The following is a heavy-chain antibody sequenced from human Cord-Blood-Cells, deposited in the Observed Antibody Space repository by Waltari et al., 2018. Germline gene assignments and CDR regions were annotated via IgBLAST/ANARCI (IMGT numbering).Heavy chain of an antibody. J-gene: IGHJ2*01. CDR3: ARDFDYGDYWYFDL. V-gene: IGHV1-2*06. Sequence: QVQLVQSGAEVKKPGASVKVSCKASGYTFTGYYMHWVRPAPGQGLEWMGRINPNSGGTNYAQKFQGRVTMTRDTSISTAYMELSRLRSDDTAVYYCARDFDYGDYWYFDLWGRGTLVTVSS. CDR2: INPNSGGT. D-gene: IGHD4-17*01. CDR1: GYTFTGYY.